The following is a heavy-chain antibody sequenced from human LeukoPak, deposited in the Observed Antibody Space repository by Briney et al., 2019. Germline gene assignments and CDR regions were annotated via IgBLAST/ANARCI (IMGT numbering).Heavy chain of an antibody. CDR2: VYYSGST. D-gene: IGHD1-26*01. V-gene: IGHV4-59*01. CDR3: AGGSVGVGSINY. J-gene: IGHJ4*02. CDR1: GGSISSYY. Sequence: PSETLSLTCSVSGGSISSYYWSWTRQPPGRGLEWIGYVYYSGSTSYNPSLRGRVTISIDTSKNQFSLKLNSVTAADTAVYYCAGGSVGVGSINYWGQGSLVTVSS.